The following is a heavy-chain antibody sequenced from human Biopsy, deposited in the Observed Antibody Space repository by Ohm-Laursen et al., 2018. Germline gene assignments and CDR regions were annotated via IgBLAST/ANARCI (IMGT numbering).Heavy chain of an antibody. CDR3: ARDRGYYSDRTAPGYFDL. Sequence: SETLSLTCTVSGDSISTYYWSWIRQPPGKGLQWIGYIYYTGNTDYNPSLQSRVTISVDTSKNHFSLRLRSMTPADTAMYYCARDRGYYSDRTAPGYFDLWGRGTLATVSS. J-gene: IGHJ2*01. CDR1: GDSISTYY. V-gene: IGHV4-59*01. CDR2: IYYTGNT. D-gene: IGHD3-22*01.